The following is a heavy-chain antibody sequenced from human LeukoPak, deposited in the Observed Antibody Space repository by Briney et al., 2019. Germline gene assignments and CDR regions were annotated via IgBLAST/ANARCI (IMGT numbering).Heavy chain of an antibody. J-gene: IGHJ6*03. CDR1: GFTFSSYG. V-gene: IGHV3-33*06. Sequence: GGSLRLSCAASGFTFSSYGMHWVRQAPGKGLEWVAVILSDGSKEFYTDSVKGRFTISRDNSKNTLYLQMNSLRAEDTAVYYCAKGGDFGVFFIPWGKYHYHRDVWGKGPTVTVSS. CDR3: AKGGDFGVFFIPWGKYHYHRDV. CDR2: ILSDGSKE. D-gene: IGHD3-3*01.